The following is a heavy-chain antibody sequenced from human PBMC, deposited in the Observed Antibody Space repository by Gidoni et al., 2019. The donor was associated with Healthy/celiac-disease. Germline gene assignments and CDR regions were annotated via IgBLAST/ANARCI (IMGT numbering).Heavy chain of an antibody. J-gene: IGHJ3*02. CDR1: GFTFSSYA. Sequence: EVQLLESGGGLVQPGGSLRLSCAASGFTFSSYAMSWVRQAPGKGLEWVSAISGSGGSTYYADSVKGRFTISRDNSKNTLYLQMNSLRAEDTAVYYCAKEEVIRDIVVVPAALDAFDIWGQGTMVTVSS. CDR3: AKEEVIRDIVVVPAALDAFDI. D-gene: IGHD2-2*01. V-gene: IGHV3-23*01. CDR2: ISGSGGST.